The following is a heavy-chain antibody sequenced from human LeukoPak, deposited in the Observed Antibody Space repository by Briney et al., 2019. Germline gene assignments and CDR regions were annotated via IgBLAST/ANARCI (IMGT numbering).Heavy chain of an antibody. CDR1: GGSISSSSYY. CDR3: ARWISQLEDWFDP. J-gene: IGHJ5*02. D-gene: IGHD6-6*01. V-gene: IGHV4-39*07. CDR2: IYTSGST. Sequence: PSETLSLTCTVSGGSISSSSYYWGWIRQPPGKGLEWIGRIYTSGSTNYNPSLKSRVTMSVDTSKNQFSLKLSSVTAADTAVYYCARWISQLEDWFDPWGQGTLVTVSS.